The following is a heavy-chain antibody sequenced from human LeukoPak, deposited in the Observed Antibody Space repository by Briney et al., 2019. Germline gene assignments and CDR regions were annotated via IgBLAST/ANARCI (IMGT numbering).Heavy chain of an antibody. CDR2: INHSGST. D-gene: IGHD5-12*01. J-gene: IGHJ4*02. Sequence: PSETLSLTCAGYGGSFSGYYWSWIRQPPGKGLEWIGEINHSGSTNYNPSLKSRVTISVDTSKNQFSLKLSSVTAADTAVYYCARGLRRWLRDPFDYWGQGTLVTVSS. V-gene: IGHV4-34*01. CDR1: GGSFSGYY. CDR3: ARGLRRWLRDPFDY.